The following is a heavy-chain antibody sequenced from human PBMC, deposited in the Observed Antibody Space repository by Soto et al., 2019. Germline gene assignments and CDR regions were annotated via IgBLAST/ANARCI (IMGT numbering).Heavy chain of an antibody. CDR3: ARDIVSYDFWSGPFDY. D-gene: IGHD3-3*01. V-gene: IGHV3-30-3*01. CDR2: ISYDGSNK. CDR1: GFTFSSYA. Sequence: WGSLRLSCAASGFTFSSYAMHWVRQAPGKGLEWVAVISYDGSNKYYADSVKGRFTISRDNSKNTLYLQMNSLRAEDTAVYYCARDIVSYDFWSGPFDYWGQGTLVTDSS. J-gene: IGHJ4*02.